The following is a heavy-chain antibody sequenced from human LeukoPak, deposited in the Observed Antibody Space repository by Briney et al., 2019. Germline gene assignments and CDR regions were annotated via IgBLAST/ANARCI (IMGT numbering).Heavy chain of an antibody. J-gene: IGHJ6*03. CDR3: ARGGLPAFYYYMDV. D-gene: IGHD1-26*01. V-gene: IGHV1-2*02. Sequence: ASVKVSCKASGYTFTNYVIHWVRQAPGQGLEWMGWINPHSGGTNYAQKLQGRVTMTRDTSISTAYVELNRLRSDDTAVYYCARGGLPAFYYYMDVWGKGTTVTVSS. CDR1: GYTFTNYV. CDR2: INPHSGGT.